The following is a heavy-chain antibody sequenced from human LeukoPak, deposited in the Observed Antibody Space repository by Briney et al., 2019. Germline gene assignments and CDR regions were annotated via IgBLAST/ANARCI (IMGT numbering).Heavy chain of an antibody. D-gene: IGHD2-2*01. Sequence: GGSLRLSCAASGFSFTTYGFHWVRQAPGKGLEWVAVIWYDGSKQYCADSVKGRFTISRDNSKNTLYLQVNSLRAEDTAVYYCAKDGDIVVVPAAHDYYFDYWGQGTLVTVSS. CDR1: GFSFTTYG. J-gene: IGHJ4*02. CDR3: AKDGDIVVVPAAHDYYFDY. V-gene: IGHV3-30*02. CDR2: IWYDGSKQ.